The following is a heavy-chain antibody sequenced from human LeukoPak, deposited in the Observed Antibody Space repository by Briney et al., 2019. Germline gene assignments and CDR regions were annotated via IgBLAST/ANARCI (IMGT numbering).Heavy chain of an antibody. CDR3: AKRRIIVVSAFDY. V-gene: IGHV3-23*01. J-gene: IGHJ4*02. D-gene: IGHD2-2*01. CDR2: ISGSGGST. Sequence: AGGSLRLSCAASGFTFSSYAMSWVRQAPGKGLEWVSAISGSGGSTYYADSVKGRFTISRDNSKNTLYLQMNSLRAEDTAVYYCAKRRIIVVSAFDYWGQGTLVTVSS. CDR1: GFTFSSYA.